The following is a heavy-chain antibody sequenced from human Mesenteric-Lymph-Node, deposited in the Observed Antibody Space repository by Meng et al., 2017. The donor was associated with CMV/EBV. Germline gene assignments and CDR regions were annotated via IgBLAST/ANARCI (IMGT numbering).Heavy chain of an antibody. J-gene: IGHJ4*02. CDR3: AKVSLRAPRRGYFDS. Sequence: GESLKISCAASGFTFDEYTMHWVRQAPGKGLEWVSLINWNSYTTFYADSVKGRFSISRDNSKNSLYLQMNSLRTEDTALYYCAKVSLRAPRRGYFDSWGQGTLVTVSS. CDR2: INWNSYTT. V-gene: IGHV3-43*01. CDR1: GFTFDEYT. D-gene: IGHD6-6*01.